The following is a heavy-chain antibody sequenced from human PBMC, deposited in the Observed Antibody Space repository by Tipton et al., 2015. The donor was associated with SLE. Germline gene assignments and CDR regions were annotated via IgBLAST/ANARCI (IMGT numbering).Heavy chain of an antibody. J-gene: IGHJ4*02. CDR1: GGSISGFY. CDR3: ARRHYSGPFDS. V-gene: IGHV4-59*01. D-gene: IGHD5-12*01. Sequence: TLSLTCTVSGGSISGFYWSWIRQPPGRGLEWVGYIHYSESTNYNPSLKSRVTISLDPSKNQFSLNLNSVTAADTAVYYCARRHYSGPFDSWGQGTLVTVSS. CDR2: IHYSEST.